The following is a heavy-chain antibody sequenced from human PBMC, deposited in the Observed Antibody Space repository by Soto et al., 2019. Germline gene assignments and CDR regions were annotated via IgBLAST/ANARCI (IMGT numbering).Heavy chain of an antibody. Sequence: EVQLVQSGAEVKKPGESLKISCKGSGNSFTSYWIAWVRQMPGKGLEWMGIIYPGDSDTRYSPYFQGQVTISADKSISPAYVQWSSLKASDTALYYFACARDGDIEYWGQGTLVTVSS. V-gene: IGHV5-51*03. CDR3: ACARDGDIEY. CDR1: GNSFTSYW. J-gene: IGHJ4*02. CDR2: IYPGDSDT.